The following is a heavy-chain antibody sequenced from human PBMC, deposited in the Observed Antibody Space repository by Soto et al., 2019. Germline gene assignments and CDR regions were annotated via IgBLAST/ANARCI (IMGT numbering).Heavy chain of an antibody. CDR3: AREAFYYFDY. Sequence: QVQLVQSGAEVKKPGSSVKVSCKASGGTFSSYTISWVRQAPGQGLEWMGRLIPILGIANYAQKFQGRVTITADKSTSTAYMELSSLRSEDTAVYYCAREAFYYFDYWGQGTLVTVSS. CDR1: GGTFSSYT. J-gene: IGHJ4*02. CDR2: LIPILGIA. V-gene: IGHV1-69*08.